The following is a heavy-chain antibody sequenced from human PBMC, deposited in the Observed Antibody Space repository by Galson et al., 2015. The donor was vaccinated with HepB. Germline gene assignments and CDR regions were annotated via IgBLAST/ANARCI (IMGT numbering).Heavy chain of an antibody. V-gene: IGHV3-21*01. Sequence: SLRLSCAASGFTFSSYSMNWVRQAPGKGLEWVSSISSSSSYIYYADSVKGRFTISRDNAKNSLYLQMNSLRAEDTAVYYCARGGINSLYRGYYYYYMDVWFQVTPVTVPS. CDR2: ISSSSSYI. CDR1: GFTFSSYS. D-gene: IGHD5/OR15-5a*01. CDR3: ARGGINSLYRGYYYYYMDV. J-gene: IGHJ6*03.